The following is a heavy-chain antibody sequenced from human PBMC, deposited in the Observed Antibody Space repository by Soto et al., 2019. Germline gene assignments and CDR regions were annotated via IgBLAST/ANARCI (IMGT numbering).Heavy chain of an antibody. J-gene: IGHJ4*02. CDR1: GGTFSTFG. V-gene: IGHV1-69*13. D-gene: IGHD2-15*01. Sequence: SVKVSCKASGGTFSTFGISWVLQAPVQGLEWMGGIIPLFGTARYSQKFEDRITITADESTNTVYMDLRSLTSEDTAIYYCAKSAPMDAGGKYYYDFWGQGALVTVSS. CDR3: AKSAPMDAGGKYYYDF. CDR2: IIPLFGTA.